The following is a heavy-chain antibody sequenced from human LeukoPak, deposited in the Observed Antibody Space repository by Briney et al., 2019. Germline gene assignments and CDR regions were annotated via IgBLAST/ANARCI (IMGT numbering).Heavy chain of an antibody. CDR2: ISYDGSNK. J-gene: IGHJ4*02. D-gene: IGHD4-17*01. CDR3: AKLATTVTTPIDY. CDR1: GFTFSSYA. Sequence: GGSLRLSCAASGFTFSSYAMSWVRQAPGKGLEWVAVISYDGSNKYYADSVKGRFTISRDNSKNTLYLQMNSLRAEDTAVYYCAKLATTVTTPIDYWGQGTLVTVSS. V-gene: IGHV3-30*18.